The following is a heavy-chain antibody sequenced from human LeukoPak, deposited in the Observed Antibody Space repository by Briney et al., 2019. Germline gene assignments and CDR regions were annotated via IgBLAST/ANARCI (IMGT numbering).Heavy chain of an antibody. CDR1: GGSISSYY. CDR2: IYYSGST. Sequence: PSETLSLTXTVSGGSISSYYWSWIRQPPGKGLEWIGYIYYSGSTNYNPSLKSRVTISVDTSKNQFSLKLSSVTAADTAVYYCARGSFWTAQDYFDYWGQRTLVTVSS. J-gene: IGHJ4*02. CDR3: ARGSFWTAQDYFDY. V-gene: IGHV4-59*01. D-gene: IGHD3/OR15-3a*01.